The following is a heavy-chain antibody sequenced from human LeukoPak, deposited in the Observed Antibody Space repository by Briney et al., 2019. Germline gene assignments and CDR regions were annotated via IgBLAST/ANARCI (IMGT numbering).Heavy chain of an antibody. V-gene: IGHV7-4-1*02. J-gene: IGHJ2*01. Sequence: GASVKVSCKASGHTFIGYAVNWVRQAPGQGLEWMGWINTNDGNPTYAQDFTGRFVFSLDTSVNTVYLQINSLKAEDTAVYYCARDWAVTNPYYTGSESYGGYFDLWGRGTLVTVSS. CDR1: GHTFIGYA. CDR2: INTNDGNP. CDR3: ARDWAVTNPYYTGSESYGGYFDL. D-gene: IGHD3-10*01.